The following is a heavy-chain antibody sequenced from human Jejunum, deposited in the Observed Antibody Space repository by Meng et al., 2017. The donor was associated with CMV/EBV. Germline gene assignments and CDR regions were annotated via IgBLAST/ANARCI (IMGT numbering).Heavy chain of an antibody. J-gene: IGHJ4*03. CDR2: IYSGGST. V-gene: IGHV3-66*01. CDR1: EITVRYNY. D-gene: IGHD6-6*01. CDR3: ARGAGSSSSRRYLDY. Sequence: GQSGESGGGLVQAGGALRLSCAASEITVRYNYMAWVRQAPGKGLEWVSVIYSGGSTYYGDSVKDRFTISRDTSKNTVYLQMDSLRAEDTAVYYCARGAGSSSSRRYLDYWGQGTLVTVSS.